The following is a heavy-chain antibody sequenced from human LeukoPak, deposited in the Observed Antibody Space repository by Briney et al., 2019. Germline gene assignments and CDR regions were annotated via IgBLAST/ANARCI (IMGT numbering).Heavy chain of an antibody. CDR2: INNDGRST. Sequence: PGGSLRLSCAASGFTFNNHWMHWVRQAPGKGLVWVSRINNDGRSTAYADSVKGRFTISRDNSKNTLYLQMNSLRAEDTAVYYCAMRYYYGSGSYLDYWGQGTLVTVSS. J-gene: IGHJ4*02. V-gene: IGHV3-74*01. CDR1: GFTFNNHW. CDR3: AMRYYYGSGSYLDY. D-gene: IGHD3-10*01.